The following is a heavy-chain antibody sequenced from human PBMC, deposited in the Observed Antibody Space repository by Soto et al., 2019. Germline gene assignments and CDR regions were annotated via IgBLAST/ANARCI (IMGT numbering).Heavy chain of an antibody. CDR2: SYPGDSDT. Sequence: GHSQKLSDKGSGFPFTDYWYGWVLQLPGKGLELMGISYPGDSDTRYSPSFQGQVTISADKSISTAYLQWSSLKASDTAMYYCARLKSFVTMVRGVIGGNYYGMDGWGQGTTVTVS. CDR1: GFPFTDYW. D-gene: IGHD3-10*01. J-gene: IGHJ6*02. V-gene: IGHV5-51*01. CDR3: ARLKSFVTMVRGVIGGNYYGMDG.